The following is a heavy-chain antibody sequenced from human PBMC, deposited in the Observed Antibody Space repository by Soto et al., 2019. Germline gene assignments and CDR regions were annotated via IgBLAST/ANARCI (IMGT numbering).Heavy chain of an antibody. V-gene: IGHV3-23*01. CDR2: ISGSGGST. D-gene: IGHD3-3*01. CDR3: AKDPFTIFGVASTFDI. CDR1: GFSLDAYA. Sequence: HPGGSLRLSCAASGFSLDAYAMSWVRQAPGKGLEWVSSISGSGGSTYYADSVKGRFTISRDNSKDTLYLQMNSLRAEDTAVYYCAKDPFTIFGVASTFDIWGQGTMVTVSS. J-gene: IGHJ3*02.